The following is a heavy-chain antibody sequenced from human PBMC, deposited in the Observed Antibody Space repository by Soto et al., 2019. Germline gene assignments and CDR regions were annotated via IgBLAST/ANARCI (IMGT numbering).Heavy chain of an antibody. CDR3: AKGSYCSSTSCYYYYYYGMDV. CDR2: IIPIFGTA. V-gene: IGHV1-69*13. D-gene: IGHD2-2*01. Sequence: GASVKVSFKASGGTFSSYAISWLRQAPGQGLEWMGGIIPIFGTANYAQKFQGRVTITADESTSTAYMELSSLRSEDTAVYYCAKGSYCSSTSCYYYYYYGMDVWGQGTTVTVSS. CDR1: GGTFSSYA. J-gene: IGHJ6*02.